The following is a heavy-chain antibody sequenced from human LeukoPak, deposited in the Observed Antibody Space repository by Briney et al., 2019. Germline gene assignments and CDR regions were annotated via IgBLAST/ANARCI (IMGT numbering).Heavy chain of an antibody. CDR2: ISANNGDT. CDR1: GYTFTSYG. Sequence: GASVKVSCKASGYTFTSYGISWVRQAPGQGLEWMGWISANNGDTDYPQKLQGRVTMTTDTSTSTAYMELRSLRSDDTAVYYCARSGFGDDGSDYWGQGTLVTVSS. CDR3: ARSGFGDDGSDY. D-gene: IGHD4-17*01. V-gene: IGHV1-18*01. J-gene: IGHJ4*02.